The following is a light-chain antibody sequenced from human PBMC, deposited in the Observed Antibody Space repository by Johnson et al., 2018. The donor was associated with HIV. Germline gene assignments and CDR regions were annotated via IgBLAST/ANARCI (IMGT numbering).Light chain of an antibody. J-gene: IGLJ1*01. CDR1: SSNIGNNY. CDR3: GTWDSSLSAYV. CDR2: DNN. Sequence: QSVFTQPPSVSAAPGQKVTISCSGSSSNIGNNYVSWYQHLPGTAPKLLIYDNNKRPSGIPDRFSGSKSGTSATLGITGLQTGDEADYYCGTWDSSLSAYVFGSGTQVTVL. V-gene: IGLV1-51*01.